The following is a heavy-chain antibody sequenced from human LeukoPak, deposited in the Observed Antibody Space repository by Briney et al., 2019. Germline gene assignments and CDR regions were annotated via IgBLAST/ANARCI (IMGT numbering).Heavy chain of an antibody. D-gene: IGHD5-12*01. CDR3: AAARGATIELLDY. CDR1: GFTFTRSA. Sequence: SVKVSCKASGFTFTRSAVQWVRQARGQGLEWIGWIVVGSGNTNYAQKFQERVTITRDMSTSTAYMEPSSLRSEDPAVYYCAAARGATIELLDYWGQGTLVTVSS. V-gene: IGHV1-58*01. CDR2: IVVGSGNT. J-gene: IGHJ4*02.